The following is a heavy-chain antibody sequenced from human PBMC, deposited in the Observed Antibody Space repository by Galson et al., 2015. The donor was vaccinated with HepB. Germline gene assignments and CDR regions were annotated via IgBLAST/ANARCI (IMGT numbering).Heavy chain of an antibody. Sequence: SLRLSCAVSGLTFSSYAMSWVRQAPGKGLEWVSVIYSGGSTYYADSVKGRFTISRDNSKNTLCLQMNSLRAEDTAVYYCARDRASWGGWFDPWGQGTLVTVSS. CDR1: GLTFSSYA. D-gene: IGHD3-16*01. J-gene: IGHJ5*02. V-gene: IGHV3-53*01. CDR3: ARDRASWGGWFDP. CDR2: IYSGGST.